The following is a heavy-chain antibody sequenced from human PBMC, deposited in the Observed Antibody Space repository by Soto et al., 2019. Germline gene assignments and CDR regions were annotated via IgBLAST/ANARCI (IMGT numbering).Heavy chain of an antibody. CDR3: ARDQGPVPAEAWSGYSPNAFDI. CDR1: GYTFTSYG. Sequence: ASVKVSCKASGYTFTSYGISWVRQAPGQGLEWMGWISAYNGNTNYAQKLQGRVTMTTDTSTSTAYMELRSLRSDDTAVYYCARDQGPVPAEAWSGYSPNAFDIWGQGTMVTVSS. J-gene: IGHJ3*02. D-gene: IGHD3-3*01. V-gene: IGHV1-18*01. CDR2: ISAYNGNT.